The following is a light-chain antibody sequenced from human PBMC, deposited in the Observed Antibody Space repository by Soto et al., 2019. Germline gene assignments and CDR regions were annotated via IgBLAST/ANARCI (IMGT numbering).Light chain of an antibody. CDR2: NVS. Sequence: QSVLTQPASVSGSPGQSITISCTGTSNDVGGYNHVSWYQQYPGKVPKLLIYNVSNRPSGVSDRFSGSKSGNTASLTISGLQAEDESDYCCTSSTSGSLYVFGTGTKVTVL. CDR1: SNDVGGYNH. CDR3: TSSTSGSLYV. V-gene: IGLV2-14*01. J-gene: IGLJ1*01.